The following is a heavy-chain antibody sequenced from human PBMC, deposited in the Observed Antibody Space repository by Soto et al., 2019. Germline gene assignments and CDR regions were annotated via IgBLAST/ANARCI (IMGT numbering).Heavy chain of an antibody. CDR3: AQGATRWGSGSYYKVPDYFDY. V-gene: IGHV5-51*01. J-gene: IGHJ4*02. Sequence: PGESLKISCKGSGYSFTIYWIGWVRQMPGKGLEWMGIIYPGDSDTRYSPSFQGQVTISADKSISTAYLQWSSLKASDTAMYYCAQGATRWGSGSYYKVPDYFDYWGQGTLVTVSS. CDR1: GYSFTIYW. D-gene: IGHD3-10*01. CDR2: IYPGDSDT.